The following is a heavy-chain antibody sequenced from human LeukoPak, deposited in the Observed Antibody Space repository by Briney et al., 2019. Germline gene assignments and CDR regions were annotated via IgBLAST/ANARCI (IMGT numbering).Heavy chain of an antibody. Sequence: GGSLRLSCAASGFTFSSFAMSWFRQAPGKGLEWVGFIRSKAYGGTTEYAASVKGRFTISRDDSKSIAYLQMNSLKTEDTAVYYCTRVGAAGTVIALDYWGQGTLVTVSS. V-gene: IGHV3-49*03. CDR2: IRSKAYGGTT. CDR1: GFTFSSFA. CDR3: TRVGAAGTVIALDY. J-gene: IGHJ4*02. D-gene: IGHD6-13*01.